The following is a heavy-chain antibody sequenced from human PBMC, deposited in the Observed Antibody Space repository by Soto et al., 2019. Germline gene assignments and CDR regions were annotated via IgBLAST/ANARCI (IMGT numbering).Heavy chain of an antibody. CDR1: GGSISSGDYY. CDR3: ARVLGYCSGGSCYDWFDP. CDR2: IYYSGST. V-gene: IGHV4-30-4*01. D-gene: IGHD2-15*01. Sequence: PSETLSLTCTVSGGSISSGDYYWSWIRQPPGKGLEWIGYIYYSGSTYYNPSLKSRVTISVDTSKNQFSLKLSSVTAADTAVYYCARVLGYCSGGSCYDWFDPWGQGNLVTVSS. J-gene: IGHJ5*02.